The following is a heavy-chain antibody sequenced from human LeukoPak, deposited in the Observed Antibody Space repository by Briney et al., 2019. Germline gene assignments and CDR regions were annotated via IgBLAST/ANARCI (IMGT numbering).Heavy chain of an antibody. V-gene: IGHV3-23*01. Sequence: GGSLRLSCVASGFTFGTYAMSWVRQAPGKGLEWVSRISSSGISTFYADSVKGRFTISRDNSRNTLYLQMNSLRAEDTALYYCAKNNDFDYWGQGTLVTVSS. CDR2: ISSSGIST. CDR3: AKNNDFDY. CDR1: GFTFGTYA. J-gene: IGHJ4*02. D-gene: IGHD1-1*01.